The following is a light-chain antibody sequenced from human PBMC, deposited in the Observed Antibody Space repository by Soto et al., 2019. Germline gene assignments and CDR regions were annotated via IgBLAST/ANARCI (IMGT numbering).Light chain of an antibody. CDR2: DAS. Sequence: EIVLTQSPVTVSLSPGERATLSCRASQSVSSYLAWYQQKPGQAPRLLIYDASNRATGIPARFSGSGSGTDFTLTISTLEPEDFAVYYCQQRSNWPPYSFGRGNKLEI. J-gene: IGKJ2*01. CDR1: QSVSSY. V-gene: IGKV3-11*01. CDR3: QQRSNWPPYS.